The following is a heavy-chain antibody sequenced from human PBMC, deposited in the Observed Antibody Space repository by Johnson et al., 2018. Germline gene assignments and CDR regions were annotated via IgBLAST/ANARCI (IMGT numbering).Heavy chain of an antibody. D-gene: IGHD2-21*02. CDR3: ARDRCGGGCDWDDYYYYRDG. CDR1: GFTFSNYD. J-gene: IGHJ6*03. CDR2: ISSDRRNK. Sequence: QVQLVQSGGGVVQPGRSLRLSCAASGFTFSNYDMHWVRQAPGKGLAWVAVISSDRRNKYYVDSVKGRFTISSDNSKTTLDLQMTNLRVEETAVFCCARDRCGGGCDWDDYYYYRDGWGKGTTVTVSS. V-gene: IGHV3-30*03.